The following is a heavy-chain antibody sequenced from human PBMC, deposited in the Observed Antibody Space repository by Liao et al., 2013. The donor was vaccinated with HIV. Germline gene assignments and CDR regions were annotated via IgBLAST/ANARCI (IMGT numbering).Heavy chain of an antibody. CDR1: GGSISSSSYY. CDR3: ARDRLSGGSYEDY. V-gene: IGHV4-39*07. Sequence: QLQLQESGPGLVKPSETLSLTCTVSGGSISSSSYYWGWIRQPPGKGLEWIGSIYYSGSTYYNPSLKSRVTISVDTSKNQFSLKLSSVTAADTAVYYCARDRLSGGSYEDYWGQGTLVTVSS. CDR2: IYYSGST. J-gene: IGHJ4*02. D-gene: IGHD1-26*01.